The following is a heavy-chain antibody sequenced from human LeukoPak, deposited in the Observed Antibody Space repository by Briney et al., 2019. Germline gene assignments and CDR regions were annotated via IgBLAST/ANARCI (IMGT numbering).Heavy chain of an antibody. CDR2: ISSSSSTI. D-gene: IGHD4-17*01. V-gene: IGHV3-48*04. J-gene: IGHJ4*02. Sequence: GGSLRLSCASSGFTFNNYAMSWVRQAPGKGLEWVSYISSSSSTIYYADSVKGRFTISRDNAKNSLYLQMNSLRAEDTAVYYCARVRYGDFDYWGQGTLVTVSS. CDR3: ARVRYGDFDY. CDR1: GFTFNNYA.